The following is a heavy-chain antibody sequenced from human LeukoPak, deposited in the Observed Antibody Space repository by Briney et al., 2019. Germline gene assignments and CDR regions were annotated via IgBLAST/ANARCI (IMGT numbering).Heavy chain of an antibody. CDR1: GVSISSGGYY. Sequence: SETLSLTCTVSGVSISSGGYYWSWIRQHPGKGLEWIGYIYYSGSTYYNPSLKSRVTISVDTSKNQFSLKLSSVTAADTAVYYCARSGSSGWLNMDAWGQGTTVTVSS. CDR3: ARSGSSGWLNMDA. J-gene: IGHJ6*02. D-gene: IGHD6-19*01. V-gene: IGHV4-31*03. CDR2: IYYSGST.